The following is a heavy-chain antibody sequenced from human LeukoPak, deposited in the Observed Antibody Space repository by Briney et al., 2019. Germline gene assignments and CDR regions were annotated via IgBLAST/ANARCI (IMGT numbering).Heavy chain of an antibody. CDR1: GFTFSSYA. V-gene: IGHV3-48*04. Sequence: GGSLRLSCAASGFTFSSYAMHWVRQAPGKGLEWVSYISSSGSTIYYADSVKGRFTISRDNAKNSLYLQMNSLRAEDTAVYYCARLDYYGGGRRGGWFDPWGQGTLVTVSS. CDR2: ISSSGSTI. CDR3: ARLDYYGGGRRGGWFDP. D-gene: IGHD3-10*01. J-gene: IGHJ5*02.